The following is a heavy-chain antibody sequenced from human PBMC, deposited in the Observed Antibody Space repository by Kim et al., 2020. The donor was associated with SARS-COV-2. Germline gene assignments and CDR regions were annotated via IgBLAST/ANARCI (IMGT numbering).Heavy chain of an antibody. D-gene: IGHD6-13*01. Sequence: ASVKVSCKASGYTFTSYYMHWVRQAPGQGLEWMGIINPSGGSTSYAQKFQGRVTMTRDTSTSTVYMELSSLRSEDTAVYYCARELRRVNPYSSSWYAHGAPEDDYWGQGTLVTVSS. CDR1: GYTFTSYY. J-gene: IGHJ4*02. V-gene: IGHV1-46*01. CDR3: ARELRRVNPYSSSWYAHGAPEDDY. CDR2: INPSGGST.